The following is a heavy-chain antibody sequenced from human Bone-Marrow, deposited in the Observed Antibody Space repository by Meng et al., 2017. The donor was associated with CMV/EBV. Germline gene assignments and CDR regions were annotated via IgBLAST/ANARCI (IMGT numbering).Heavy chain of an antibody. CDR1: GGSISSSSYY. J-gene: IGHJ6*02. CDR2: IYYSGGT. D-gene: IGHD3-10*01. Sequence: SETLSLTCTVSGGSISSSSYYWGWIRQPPGKGLEWIGSIYYSGGTYYNPSLKSRVTISVDTSKNQFSLKLSSVTAADTAVYYCARDSGVYGMDVWGQGATVTVSS. V-gene: IGHV4-39*02. CDR3: ARDSGVYGMDV.